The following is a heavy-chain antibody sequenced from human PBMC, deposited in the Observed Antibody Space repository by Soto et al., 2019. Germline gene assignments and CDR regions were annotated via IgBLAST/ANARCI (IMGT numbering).Heavy chain of an antibody. J-gene: IGHJ4*02. V-gene: IGHV3-23*01. D-gene: IGHD6-13*01. CDR2: ISGSGDST. Sequence: EVQLLESGGGLVQPGGSLRLSCAASGFTFSSYGINWVRQAPGKGLEWVSGISGSGDSTHYADSVKGRFTISRDNSKNTLNLQMNSLRAEDTAVYYCAKQAPYSNSWYEIDHWGQGTLVTVSS. CDR1: GFTFSSYG. CDR3: AKQAPYSNSWYEIDH.